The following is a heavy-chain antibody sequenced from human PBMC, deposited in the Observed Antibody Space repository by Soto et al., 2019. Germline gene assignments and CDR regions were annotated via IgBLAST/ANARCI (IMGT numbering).Heavy chain of an antibody. CDR2: IYYSGST. CDR3: ARDRPVQVAGAIDDAFDI. Sequence: SETLSLTCTVSGGSISSYYWSWIRQPPGKGLEWIGYIYYSGSTNYNPSLKSRVTISVDTSKNQFSLKLSSVTAADTAVYYCARDRPVQVAGAIDDAFDIWGQGTMVTVSS. D-gene: IGHD6-19*01. V-gene: IGHV4-59*01. J-gene: IGHJ3*02. CDR1: GGSISSYY.